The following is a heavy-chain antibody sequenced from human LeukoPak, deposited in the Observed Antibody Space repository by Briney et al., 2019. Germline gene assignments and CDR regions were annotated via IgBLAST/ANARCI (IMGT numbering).Heavy chain of an antibody. CDR1: GHTSTTYA. V-gene: IGHV1-3*01. Sequence: VASVKVSCKASGHTSTTYAIHWVRQAPGQGLEWMGWINAGNGNIKYSQKFQGRVTITGDTSASTAYMELSSLGSEDTAVYYCARGYCSSTSCYMDVWGQGTTVT. CDR2: INAGNGNI. J-gene: IGHJ6*02. CDR3: ARGYCSSTSCYMDV. D-gene: IGHD2-2*01.